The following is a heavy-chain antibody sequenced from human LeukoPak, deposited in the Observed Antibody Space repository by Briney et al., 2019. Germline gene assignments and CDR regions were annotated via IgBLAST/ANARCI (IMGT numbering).Heavy chain of an antibody. V-gene: IGHV3-30-3*01. CDR1: GFTFSSYA. CDR2: ISYDGSNK. D-gene: IGHD3-22*01. CDR3: ARAHYYDSSGYSNFDY. J-gene: IGHJ4*02. Sequence: GRSLRLSCAASGFTFSSYAMHWVRQAPGKGLEWVAVISYDGSNKYYVDSVKGRFTISRDNSKNTLYLQMNSLRAEDTAVYYCARAHYYDSSGYSNFDYWGQGTLVTVSS.